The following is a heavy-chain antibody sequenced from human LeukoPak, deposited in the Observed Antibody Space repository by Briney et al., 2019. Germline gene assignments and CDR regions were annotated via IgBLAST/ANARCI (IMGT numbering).Heavy chain of an antibody. CDR1: GGSISSSSYY. V-gene: IGHV4-39*07. J-gene: IGHJ5*02. D-gene: IGHD6-19*01. CDR3: ARVYIAVAQNWFDP. Sequence: PSETLSLTCTVSGGSISSSSYYWGWIRQPPGKGLEWIGSIYYSGSTYYNPSLKSRVTISVDTSKNQFSLKLSSVTAADTAVYYCARVYIAVAQNWFDPWGQGTLVTVSS. CDR2: IYYSGST.